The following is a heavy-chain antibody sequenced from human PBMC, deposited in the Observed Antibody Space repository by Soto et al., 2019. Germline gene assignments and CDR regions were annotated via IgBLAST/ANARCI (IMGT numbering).Heavy chain of an antibody. Sequence: GSLILSCAAAEITFSSCDMNWVRQDPGKGLEWVSYISSSSSTIYYADSVKGRFTISRDNAKNSLYLQMNSLRAEDTAVYYCARRIAARPEVDYWGQGTLVTVSS. CDR1: EITFSSCD. CDR2: ISSSSSTI. J-gene: IGHJ4*02. V-gene: IGHV3-48*03. D-gene: IGHD6-6*01. CDR3: ARRIAARPEVDY.